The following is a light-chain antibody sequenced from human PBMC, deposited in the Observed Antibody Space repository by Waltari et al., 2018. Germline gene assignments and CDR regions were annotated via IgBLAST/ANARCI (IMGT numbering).Light chain of an antibody. V-gene: IGKV3-20*01. CDR1: QTNRSRD. CDR2: AAS. CDR3: QQYRDSLWT. J-gene: IGKJ1*01. Sequence: EIVLTQSPDTLSLSPGERATLSCKSSQTNRSRDLAWYQQKPGQAPRLLLYAASRRAIGIPDRFSGTGSGPDFTLTISRLEPEDSAVYFCQQYRDSLWTFGQGTKVEIK.